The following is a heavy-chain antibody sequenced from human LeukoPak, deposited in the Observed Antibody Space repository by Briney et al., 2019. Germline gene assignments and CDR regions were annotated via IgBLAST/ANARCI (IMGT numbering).Heavy chain of an antibody. CDR2: IDRHGNT. J-gene: IGHJ4*02. Sequence: SETLSLTCAIYDESFSGYLSDSYWSWVRRPPGRGLEWIGEIDRHGNTNYSPSLKSRVTISIQTSKSQFSLNLNSVTDADTAVYYCARRGGGNYPYYFDYWGRGTPVTVSS. CDR3: ARRGGGNYPYYFDY. V-gene: IGHV4-34*01. CDR1: DESFSGYLSDSY. D-gene: IGHD3-16*01.